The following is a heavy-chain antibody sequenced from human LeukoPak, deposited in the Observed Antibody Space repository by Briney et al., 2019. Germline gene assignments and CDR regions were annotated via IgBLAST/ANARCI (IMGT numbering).Heavy chain of an antibody. CDR1: GFTFSSYS. J-gene: IGHJ4*02. V-gene: IGHV3-21*01. CDR3: ARDSVVPGDY. Sequence: PGGSLRLSCAASGFTFSSYSMNWVRQAPGKGLEWVSYITSSSGYIYYADSVKGRFTISRDNAKNSLYLQMNSLRAEDTAVYYCARDSVVPGDYWGQGTLVTVSS. CDR2: ITSSSGYI. D-gene: IGHD2-2*01.